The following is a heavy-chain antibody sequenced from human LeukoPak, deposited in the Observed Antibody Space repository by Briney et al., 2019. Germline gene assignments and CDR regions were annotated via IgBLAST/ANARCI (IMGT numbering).Heavy chain of an antibody. CDR2: ISGSGGST. J-gene: IGHJ4*02. Sequence: PGGSLRLSCAASGFTFSSYAMSWVCQAPGKGLEWVSAISGSGGSTYYADSVKGRFTVSRDNSKNTLYLQMNSLRAEDTAVYYCAKTPVYTYGSGTLADYSFDYWGQGALVTVSS. D-gene: IGHD3-10*01. V-gene: IGHV3-23*01. CDR1: GFTFSSYA. CDR3: AKTPVYTYGSGTLADYSFDY.